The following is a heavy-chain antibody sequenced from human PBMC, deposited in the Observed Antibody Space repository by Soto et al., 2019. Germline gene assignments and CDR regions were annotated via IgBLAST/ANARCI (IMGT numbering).Heavy chain of an antibody. V-gene: IGHV1-3*01. CDR1: GYIFRKSA. D-gene: IGHD1-26*01. CDR2: INVGNGNT. J-gene: IGHJ4*02. CDR3: AVGATFDY. Sequence: ASVKVSCKASGYIFRKSAMHWVRQAPGQRLEWMGWINVGNGNTKYLEKFQGRVTITRDTSASTSYMEVSSLRSEDTAVYYCAVGATFDYWGQGTLVTVSS.